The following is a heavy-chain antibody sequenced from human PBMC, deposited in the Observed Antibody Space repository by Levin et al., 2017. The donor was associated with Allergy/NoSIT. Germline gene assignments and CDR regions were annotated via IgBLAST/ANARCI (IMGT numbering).Heavy chain of an antibody. D-gene: IGHD1-1*01. J-gene: IGHJ6*02. Sequence: GGSLRLSCKASGGPFSSHVISWVRQAPGHGLEWMGGIFLGFGPPNSAQKFRGRATKTADDSTSSAHMEVRSLRYEDTAVYYCARGGYAMDVWGQGTTVIVSS. CDR1: GGPFSSHV. CDR2: IFLGFGPP. V-gene: IGHV1-69*01. CDR3: ARGGYAMDV.